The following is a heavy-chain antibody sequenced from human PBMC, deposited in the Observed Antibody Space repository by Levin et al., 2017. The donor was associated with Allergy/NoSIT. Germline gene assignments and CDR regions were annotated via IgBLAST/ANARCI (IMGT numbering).Heavy chain of an antibody. CDR2: IYTTGTT. Sequence: SETLSLTCTVSGGSISSGTYYWSWIRQPAGKGLEWIGRIYTTGTTNYNPSLKSRVTISVDTSKNQFSLKLDSVTAADTAVYYCARAPTGYCSTTSCRYNWLDPWGQGILVTVSS. J-gene: IGHJ5*02. D-gene: IGHD2-2*01. V-gene: IGHV4-61*02. CDR3: ARAPTGYCSTTSCRYNWLDP. CDR1: GGSISSGTYY.